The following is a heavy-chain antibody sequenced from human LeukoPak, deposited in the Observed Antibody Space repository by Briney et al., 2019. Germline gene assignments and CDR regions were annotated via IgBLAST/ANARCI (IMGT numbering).Heavy chain of an antibody. CDR1: GFTFSSYA. Sequence: GSLRLSCAASGFTFSSYAMSWVRQAPEKGLEWVSAVCGSGGSTYYADSVKGRFTIARDNSKNTLYLQMNSLRAEDTAVYYCAKTDYYYDSSGYYYGLWGQGTMVTVSS. CDR3: AKTDYYYDSSGYYYGL. CDR2: VCGSGGST. V-gene: IGHV3-23*01. J-gene: IGHJ3*01. D-gene: IGHD3-22*01.